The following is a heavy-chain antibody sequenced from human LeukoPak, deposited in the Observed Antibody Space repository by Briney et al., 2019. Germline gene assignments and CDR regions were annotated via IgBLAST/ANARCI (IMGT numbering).Heavy chain of an antibody. D-gene: IGHD1-26*01. CDR3: SRGAVGATRGSSDY. V-gene: IGHV4-4*02. Sequence: PSETLSLTCAVSGGSISSSNWWSWVRQPPGKGLEWIGEIYHSGTTNYNPSLKSRVTISVDKSKNQFSLKLTSVTAADTAVYHCSRGAVGATRGSSDYWGQGTLVTVSS. CDR2: IYHSGTT. J-gene: IGHJ4*02. CDR1: GGSISSSNW.